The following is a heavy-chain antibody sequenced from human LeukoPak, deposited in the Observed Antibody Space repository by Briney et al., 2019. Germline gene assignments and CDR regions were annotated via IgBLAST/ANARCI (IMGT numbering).Heavy chain of an antibody. CDR3: ARGVVPAARGRYFDL. CDR1: GGSISSGGYY. Sequence: SETLSLTCTVSGGSISSGGYYWSWIRQPPGKGLEWIGYIYHSGSTYYNPSLKSRVTISVGRSKNQFSLKLSSVTAADTAVYYCARGVVPAARGRYFDLWGRGTLVTVSS. CDR2: IYHSGST. J-gene: IGHJ2*01. D-gene: IGHD2-2*01. V-gene: IGHV4-30-2*01.